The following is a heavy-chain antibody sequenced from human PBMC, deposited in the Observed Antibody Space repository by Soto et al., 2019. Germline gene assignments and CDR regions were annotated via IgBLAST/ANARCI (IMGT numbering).Heavy chain of an antibody. CDR1: GGSVSSRDYF. J-gene: IGHJ5*02. Sequence: QLQLQESGPGLVTPSETLSLTCTVSGGSVSSRDYFWAWVRQSPAKGLEWIGSINYRRTTFYIASLRSRATKSIDTPTNPFSLSFNPVTAADTAVYYRAGHVACCGGNCKFDPWGQGTLVTVSS. D-gene: IGHD2-21*02. CDR3: AGHVACCGGNCKFDP. CDR2: INYRRTT. V-gene: IGHV4-39*01.